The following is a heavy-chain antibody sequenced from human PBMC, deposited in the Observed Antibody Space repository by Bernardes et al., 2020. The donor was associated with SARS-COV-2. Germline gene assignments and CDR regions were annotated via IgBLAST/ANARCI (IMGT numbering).Heavy chain of an antibody. D-gene: IGHD6-6*01. CDR3: AREYSTSSRLNWFDP. J-gene: IGHJ5*02. Sequence: SKTLSVTCAVYGESFSNYYWTWIRQPPGKGLEWIGEIYHSGSTNYNPSLKSRVTISVDTSKNQFSLKLNSVTAADTAVYYCAREYSTSSRLNWFDPWGQGTLVTVSS. CDR2: IYHSGST. CDR1: GESFSNYY. V-gene: IGHV4-34*01.